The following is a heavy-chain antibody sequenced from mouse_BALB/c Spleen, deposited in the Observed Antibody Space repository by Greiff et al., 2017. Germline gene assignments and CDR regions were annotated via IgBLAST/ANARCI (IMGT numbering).Heavy chain of an antibody. D-gene: IGHD1-1*01. J-gene: IGHJ3*01. CDR3: ASPYYYGSRAWFAY. CDR1: GFSLTSYG. Sequence: VKLMESGPGLVAPSQSLSITCTVSGFSLTSYGVHWVRQPPGKGLEWLGVIWAGGGTNYNSALMSRLSISKDNSKSQVFLKMNSLQTDDTAMYYCASPYYYGSRAWFAYWGQGTLVTVSA. CDR2: IWAGGGT. V-gene: IGHV2-9*02.